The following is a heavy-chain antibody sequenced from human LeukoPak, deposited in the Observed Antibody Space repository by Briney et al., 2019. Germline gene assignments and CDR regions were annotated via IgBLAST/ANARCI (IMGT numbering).Heavy chain of an antibody. D-gene: IGHD2-15*01. CDR1: GGSISSYY. J-gene: IGHJ4*02. CDR3: SVNYCSGGSCYML. Sequence: PSETLSLTCTVSGGSISSYYWSWIRQPPGKGLEWIGYIYYSGSTNYNPSLKSRVTISVDTSKNQFSLKLSSVTAADTAVYYCSVNYCSGGSCYMLWGQGTLVTVSS. V-gene: IGHV4-59*01. CDR2: IYYSGST.